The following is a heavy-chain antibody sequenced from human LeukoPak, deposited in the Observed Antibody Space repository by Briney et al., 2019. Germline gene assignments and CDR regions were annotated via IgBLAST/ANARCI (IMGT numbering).Heavy chain of an antibody. J-gene: IGHJ5*02. CDR3: AKDRYYYDSSGTQRFDP. CDR1: GFTFSSYA. CDR2: ISGSGGST. Sequence: GGSLRLSCAASGFTFSSYAMSWVRQAPGKGLEWVSAISGSGGSTYYADSVKGRFTISRDNSKSTLYLQMNSLRAEDTAVYYCAKDRYYYDSSGTQRFDPWGQGTLVTVSS. V-gene: IGHV3-23*01. D-gene: IGHD3-22*01.